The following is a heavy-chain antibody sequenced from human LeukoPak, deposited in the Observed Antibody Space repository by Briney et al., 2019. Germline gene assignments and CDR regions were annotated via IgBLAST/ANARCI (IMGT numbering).Heavy chain of an antibody. D-gene: IGHD1-26*01. CDR2: IYPGDSDT. CDR3: ARRVAGSYHDAFDI. V-gene: IGHV5-51*01. CDR1: GSRFTSYW. J-gene: IGHJ3*02. Sequence: GESLQISCKASGSRFTSYWIGWVRQMPGKGLEWMGIIYPGDSDTRYSPSFQGQVTISADKSISTAYLQWSSLRASDTAMYYCARRVAGSYHDAFDIWGQGTMVTVSS.